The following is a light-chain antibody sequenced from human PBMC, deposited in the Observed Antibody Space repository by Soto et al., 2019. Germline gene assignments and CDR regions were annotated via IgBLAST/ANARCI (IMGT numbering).Light chain of an antibody. CDR1: QSVSSY. CDR3: QQRSNWPPRNT. J-gene: IGKJ4*01. V-gene: IGKV3-11*01. Sequence: EIVLTQSPATLSLSPGERATLSCRASQSVSSYLAWYQQKPGQAPRLLIYDASNRATGIPVRFSGSGSGTDFTLTISGLEPEDFAVYYCQQRSNWPPRNTFGGGTKVDI. CDR2: DAS.